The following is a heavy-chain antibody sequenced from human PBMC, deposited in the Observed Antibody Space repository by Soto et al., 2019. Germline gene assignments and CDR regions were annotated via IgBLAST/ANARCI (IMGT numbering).Heavy chain of an antibody. CDR3: AREITGDLQGY. V-gene: IGHV3-21*01. CDR2: ISSSSSYI. D-gene: IGHD7-27*01. Sequence: GGSLRLSCAASGFTFSSYSMNWVRQAPGKGLEWVSSISSSSSYICYADSVKGRFTISRDNAKNSLYLQMNSLRAEDTAVYYCAREITGDLQGYWGQGTLVTVSS. J-gene: IGHJ4*02. CDR1: GFTFSSYS.